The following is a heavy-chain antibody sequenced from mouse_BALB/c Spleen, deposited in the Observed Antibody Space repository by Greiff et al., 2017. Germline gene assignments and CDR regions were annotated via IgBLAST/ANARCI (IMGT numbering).Heavy chain of an antibody. J-gene: IGHJ1*01. D-gene: IGHD1-1*01. V-gene: IGHV5-9-4*01. Sequence: EVKLQESGGGLVNPGGSLKLSCAASGFTFSSYAMSWVRQSPEKRLEWVAEISSGGSYTYYPDTVTGRFTISRDNAKNTLYLEMSSLRSEDTAMYYCERDTDWSPRNWYFDVWGAGTTVTVSS. CDR1: GFTFSSYA. CDR2: ISSGGSYT. CDR3: ERDTDWSPRNWYFDV.